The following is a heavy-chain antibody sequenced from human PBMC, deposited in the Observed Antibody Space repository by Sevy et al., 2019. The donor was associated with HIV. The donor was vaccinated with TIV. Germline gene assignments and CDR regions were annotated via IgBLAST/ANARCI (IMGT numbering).Heavy chain of an antibody. J-gene: IGHJ3*02. D-gene: IGHD3-16*01. CDR1: GGSISSSNW. V-gene: IGHV4-4*02. CDR2: IYHSGST. Sequence: SETLSLTCAVSGGSISSSNWWSWVRQPPGKGLEWIGEIYHSGSTNYNPSLKSRVTISVDKSKNQFSLKLSSVTAADXXXXXXXXXXXXXXXXXXLGAFDIWGQGTMVTVSS. CDR3: XXXXXXXXXXXXLGAFDI.